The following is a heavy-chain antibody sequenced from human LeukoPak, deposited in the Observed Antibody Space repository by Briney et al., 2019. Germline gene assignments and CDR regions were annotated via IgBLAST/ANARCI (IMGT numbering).Heavy chain of an antibody. V-gene: IGHV3-23*01. CDR3: ANVDYFGGRGF. J-gene: IGHJ4*02. CDR1: GFTFSSTA. D-gene: IGHD3-10*01. Sequence: GGSLRLSCAASGFTFSSTAMSWVRQAPVKGLEWVSGISGSGDATYCGDSVKGRFTISRDNSKNTVYLQMNSLRAEDTAMYYCANVDYFGGRGFWGQGTLVTVSS. CDR2: ISGSGDAT.